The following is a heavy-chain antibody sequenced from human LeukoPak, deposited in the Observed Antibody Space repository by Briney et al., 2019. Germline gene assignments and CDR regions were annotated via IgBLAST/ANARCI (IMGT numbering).Heavy chain of an antibody. J-gene: IGHJ4*02. CDR1: GFTFSSYA. D-gene: IGHD6-19*01. CDR3: AKDKYTSGWYYFDY. CDR2: ISGSGGST. Sequence: TGGSLRLSCAASGFTFSSYAMSWVRQAPGKGLEWVSTISGSGGSTYYADSVKGRLTISRDNSKSTLYLQMNSLRAEDTAIYYCAKDKYTSGWYYFDYWGQGTLVTVAS. V-gene: IGHV3-23*01.